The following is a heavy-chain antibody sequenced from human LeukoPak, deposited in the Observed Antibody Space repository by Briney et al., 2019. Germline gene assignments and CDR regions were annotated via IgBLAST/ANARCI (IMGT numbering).Heavy chain of an antibody. CDR3: AKGAASEYYFDS. CDR2: ISGSGGST. V-gene: IGHV3-23*01. D-gene: IGHD6-25*01. Sequence: GGSLRLSCAASGSTFSSYAMRWVRQAPGKGLEWVSGISGSGGSTYYADSVKGRFTISRDNSKNTLYSQMNSLRAEDTAVYYCAKGAASEYYFDSWGQGTLVTVSS. CDR1: GSTFSSYA. J-gene: IGHJ4*02.